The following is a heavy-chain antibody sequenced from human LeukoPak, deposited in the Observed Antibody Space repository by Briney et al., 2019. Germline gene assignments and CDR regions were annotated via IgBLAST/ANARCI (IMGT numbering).Heavy chain of an antibody. D-gene: IGHD2-21*02. CDR1: GFTFSSYG. V-gene: IGHV3-33*01. J-gene: IGHJ6*02. Sequence: GGSLRLSCAASGFTFSSYGMHWVRQAPGKGLEWVAVIWYDGSNKYYADSVKGRFTISRDNSKNTLYLQMNSLRAEDTAVYYCARALAYCGGDCKSPYYYYGMDVWGQGTTVTVSS. CDR3: ARALAYCGGDCKSPYYYYGMDV. CDR2: IWYDGSNK.